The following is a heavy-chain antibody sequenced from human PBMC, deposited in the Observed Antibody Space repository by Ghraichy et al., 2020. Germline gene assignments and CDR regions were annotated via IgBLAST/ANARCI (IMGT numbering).Heavy chain of an antibody. CDR2: ISGGGAST. Sequence: GGSLRLSCEASGFTFDTYAMSWVRQAPGKGLEWVSTISGGGASTYYADSLKGRFTISRDNSNNTLSLQMNSLRGEDTAVYYCAKDAPAYCGGDCSFEYWGQGTLVTVSS. V-gene: IGHV3-23*01. CDR3: AKDAPAYCGGDCSFEY. CDR1: GFTFDTYA. J-gene: IGHJ4*02. D-gene: IGHD2-21*02.